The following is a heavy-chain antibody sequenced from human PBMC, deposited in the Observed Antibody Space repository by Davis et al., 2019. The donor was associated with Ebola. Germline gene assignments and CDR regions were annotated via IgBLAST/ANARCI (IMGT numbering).Heavy chain of an antibody. V-gene: IGHV1-18*01. CDR2: ISAYNGNT. J-gene: IGHJ4*02. Sequence: ASVKVSCKASGYTFTSYGISWVRQAPGQGLEWMGWISAYNGNTNYAQKLQGRVTMTTDTSTSTAYMELRSLRSDDTAVYYCASSFQGQWLPSRPLDYWGQGTLVTISS. D-gene: IGHD6-19*01. CDR3: ASSFQGQWLPSRPLDY. CDR1: GYTFTSYG.